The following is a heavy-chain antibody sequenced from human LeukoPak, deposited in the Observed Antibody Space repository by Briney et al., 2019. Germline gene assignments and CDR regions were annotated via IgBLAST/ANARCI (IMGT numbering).Heavy chain of an antibody. D-gene: IGHD5-18*01. V-gene: IGHV3-53*04. CDR2: IYSGGTT. CDR1: GLTVSTNC. J-gene: IGHJ4*02. CDR3: ARVDTVMAYYFDL. Sequence: QAGGSLRLSCAASGLTVSTNCMTWVRQAPGKGLEWVSTIYSGGTTYYADSVMGRFTISRHNSRNTLYLQMNSLRAEDTAVYYCARVDTVMAYYFDLWGQGTLVTVSS.